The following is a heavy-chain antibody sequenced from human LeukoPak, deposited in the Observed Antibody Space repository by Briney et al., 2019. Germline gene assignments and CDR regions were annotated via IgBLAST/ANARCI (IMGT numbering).Heavy chain of an antibody. D-gene: IGHD4/OR15-4a*01. J-gene: IGHJ3*02. Sequence: GGSLRLSCAASGFTFSSYAMHWVRQAPGKGLDYVSGISSNGGSTYYANSVKGRFTISRDNSKNTLYLQMGSLRAEDMAVYYCARVGLSNGFDIWGQGTMVTVSS. CDR3: ARVGLSNGFDI. V-gene: IGHV3-64*01. CDR2: ISSNGGST. CDR1: GFTFSSYA.